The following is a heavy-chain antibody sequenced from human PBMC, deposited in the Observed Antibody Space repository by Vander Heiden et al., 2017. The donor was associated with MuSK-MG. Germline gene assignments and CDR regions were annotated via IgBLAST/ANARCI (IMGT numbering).Heavy chain of an antibody. CDR3: ARGLIRYESGGYWLDY. Sequence: QVLLQASGPGLVKPSVTLSLTCRVSGYFIRGGYYWGWIRQARGKGLEWIGSIYHSGSTDYNPSLKSRVAFSVDTFKNQFSLKLSSATAADTAVYYCARGLIRYESGGYWLDYWGQGTLVTVSS. J-gene: IGHJ4*02. CDR1: GYFIRGGYY. CDR2: IYHSGST. D-gene: IGHD3-22*01. V-gene: IGHV4-38-2*02.